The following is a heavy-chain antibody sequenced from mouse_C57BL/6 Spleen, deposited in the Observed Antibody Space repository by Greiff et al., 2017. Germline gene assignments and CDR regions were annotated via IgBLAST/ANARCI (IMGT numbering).Heavy chain of an antibody. J-gene: IGHJ2*01. CDR1: GYTFTSYW. D-gene: IGHD5-1*01. CDR3: ARRGTYYGDY. V-gene: IGHV1-64*01. CDR2: IHPTSGST. Sequence: QVQLQQPGAELVKPGASVKLSCKASGYTFTSYWMHWVKQRPGQGLEWIGMIHPTSGSTNYNEKFKSKATLTVDKSSSTAYMQLSSLTSEDSAVYYCARRGTYYGDYWGQGTTLTVSS.